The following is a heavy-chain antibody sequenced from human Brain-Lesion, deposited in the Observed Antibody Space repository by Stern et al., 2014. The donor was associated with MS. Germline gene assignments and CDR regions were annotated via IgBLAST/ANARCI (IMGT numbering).Heavy chain of an antibody. D-gene: IGHD1-26*01. J-gene: IGHJ4*02. V-gene: IGHV4-4*02. CDR3: ASNRGSGSFFDS. CDR2: MYHSGIT. Sequence: MQLVESGPGLVKPSGTLSLTCAVSGGSISSGNWWRWVRTSPGKRLEWIGEMYHSGITNYNPSLESRVSISIDKSKNQFSLKVYSLTAADTAVYYCASNRGSGSFFDSWGQGSLVTVSS. CDR1: GGSISSGNW.